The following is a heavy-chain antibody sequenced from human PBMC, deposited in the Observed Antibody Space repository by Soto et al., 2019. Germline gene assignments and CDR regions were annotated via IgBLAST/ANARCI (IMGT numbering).Heavy chain of an antibody. CDR3: AGDVGYYYDSSGYSYFDY. V-gene: IGHV1-18*04. Sequence: VASVKVSCKASGYTFTSYGISWVRQAPGQGLEWMGWISAYNGNTNYAQKLQGRVTMTTDTSTSTAYMELRSLRSDDTAVYYCAGDVGYYYDSSGYSYFDYWGQGTLVTVSS. J-gene: IGHJ4*02. CDR2: ISAYNGNT. D-gene: IGHD3-22*01. CDR1: GYTFTSYG.